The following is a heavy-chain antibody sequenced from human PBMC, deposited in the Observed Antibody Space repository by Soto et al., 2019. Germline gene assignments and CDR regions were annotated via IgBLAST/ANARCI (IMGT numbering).Heavy chain of an antibody. CDR3: ARDLAKGGGSAGFDY. D-gene: IGHD2-15*01. Sequence: QVQLVQSGAEVKKPGASVKVSCKASGYTFTGYYMHWVRQAPGQGLEWMGWINPNSGGTKYPQKFQGRVTMTRDTSITTVYMSLTGVKSDDTAVYYCARDLAKGGGSAGFDYWGQGTLVAVSS. J-gene: IGHJ4*02. V-gene: IGHV1-2*02. CDR1: GYTFTGYY. CDR2: INPNSGGT.